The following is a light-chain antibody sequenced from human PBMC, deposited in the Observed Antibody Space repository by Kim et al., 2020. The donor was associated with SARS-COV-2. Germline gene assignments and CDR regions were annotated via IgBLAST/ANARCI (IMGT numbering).Light chain of an antibody. Sequence: SSELTQDPAVSVALGQTVRITCQGDSLRNYYASWYQQKPGQAPVLLIYHKYYRPSGIPDRFSGSSSGNTASLTITGAQAGDEADYYCNSRDSTGNLVVFGGGTKLIVL. V-gene: IGLV3-19*01. CDR1: SLRNYY. CDR3: NSRDSTGNLVV. CDR2: HKY. J-gene: IGLJ2*01.